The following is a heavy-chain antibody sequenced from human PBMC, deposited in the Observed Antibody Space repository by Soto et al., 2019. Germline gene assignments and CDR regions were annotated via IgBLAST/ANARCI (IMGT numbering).Heavy chain of an antibody. CDR2: INHRGST. J-gene: IGHJ4*02. D-gene: IGHD6-6*01. CDR1: GGSFSGYY. CDR3: ARGLQRIAARPEFDY. V-gene: IGHV4-34*01. Sequence: QVQLQQWGAGLLKPSETLSLTCAVYGGSFSGYYWSWIRQPPGKGLEWIGEINHRGSTNYNPSLKSRVTISVDTSKNQFSLKLSSVTAADTAVYYCARGLQRIAARPEFDYWGQGTLVTVSS.